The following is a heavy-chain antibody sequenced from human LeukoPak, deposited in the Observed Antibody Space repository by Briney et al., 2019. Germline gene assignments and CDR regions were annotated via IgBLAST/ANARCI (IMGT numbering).Heavy chain of an antibody. J-gene: IGHJ4*02. V-gene: IGHV3-21*01. D-gene: IGHD5-18*01. CDR1: VFTFISYS. CDR2: ISSGSKYI. Sequence: PGGSLRFSCADSVFTFISYSMNWVRQALGKGLEWVSSISSGSKYIYNADSVKGRFTISRDNAKNSLYLQMNSLRAEDTAVYYCARALSYSYGSMDFWGQGTLVIVSS. CDR3: ARALSYSYGSMDF.